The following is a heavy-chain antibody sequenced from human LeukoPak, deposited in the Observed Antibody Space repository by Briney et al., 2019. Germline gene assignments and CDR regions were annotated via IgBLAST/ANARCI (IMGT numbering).Heavy chain of an antibody. CDR1: GFNFSSYW. CDR2: IKQDGSEK. Sequence: GGSLRLSCAASGFNFSSYWMSWVRQAPGKGLEWVANIKQDGSEKYYVDSVKGRFTISRDNAKNSLYLQMNSLRAEDTAVYYCALRYTYYDFWSGYRGPVDYWGQGTLVTVSS. V-gene: IGHV3-7*01. J-gene: IGHJ4*02. D-gene: IGHD3-3*01. CDR3: ALRYTYYDFWSGYRGPVDY.